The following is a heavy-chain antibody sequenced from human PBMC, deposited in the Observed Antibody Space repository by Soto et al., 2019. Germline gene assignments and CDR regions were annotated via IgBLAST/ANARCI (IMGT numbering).Heavy chain of an antibody. CDR2: ISSGSKTI. V-gene: IGHV3-48*02. D-gene: IGHD1-26*01. CDR3: AREDILGARSFDY. Sequence: EVQLVESGGGLVQWGGSLRLSCAASGFTFSGYSVNWVRQAPGKGLEWVSYISSGSKTIYYADSVKGRFTVSRDNAKNSQYLQMNCLRDEDTAVYYCAREDILGARSFDYWGQGTLVTVSS. J-gene: IGHJ4*02. CDR1: GFTFSGYS.